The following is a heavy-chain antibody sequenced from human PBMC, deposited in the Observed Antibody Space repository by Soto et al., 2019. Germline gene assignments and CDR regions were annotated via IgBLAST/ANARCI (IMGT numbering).Heavy chain of an antibody. V-gene: IGHV4-59*01. Sequence: PSETLSLTCTVSYGSISSYFWSWIRQPPGKGLEWIGYIYDSGSTNYNPSLKSRATISVDTSKNHFSLKLSSVTAADTAVYYCARTNSGYDRWFDPWGQGTLVTVSS. J-gene: IGHJ5*02. CDR2: IYDSGST. D-gene: IGHD5-12*01. CDR1: YGSISSYF. CDR3: ARTNSGYDRWFDP.